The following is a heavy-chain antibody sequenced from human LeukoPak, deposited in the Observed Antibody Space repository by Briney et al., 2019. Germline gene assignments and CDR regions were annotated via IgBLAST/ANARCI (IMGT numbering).Heavy chain of an antibody. CDR3: ARAGSSGWYGFGYYYYYYMDV. CDR1: GYTFTSYG. CDR2: ISAYNGNT. Sequence: GASVKVSCKASGYTFTSYGISWVRQAPGQGLEWMGWISAYNGNTNYAQKLQGRVTMTTDTSTSTAYMELRSLRSDDTAVYYCARAGSSGWYGFGYYYYYYMDVWGKGTTVTVSS. D-gene: IGHD6-19*01. V-gene: IGHV1-18*01. J-gene: IGHJ6*03.